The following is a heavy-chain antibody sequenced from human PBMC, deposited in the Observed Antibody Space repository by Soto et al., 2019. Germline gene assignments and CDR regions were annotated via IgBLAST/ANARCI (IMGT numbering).Heavy chain of an antibody. V-gene: IGHV3-30*18. J-gene: IGHJ5*02. Sequence: GGSLRLSCAASGFTFSSYGMHWVRQAPGKGLEWVAVISYDGSNKYYADSVKGRFTISRDNSKNTLYLQMNSLRAEDTAVYYCAKAPSYCSSTSRSWCWWFDPWGQGTLVTVSS. CDR2: ISYDGSNK. CDR3: AKAPSYCSSTSRSWCWWFDP. D-gene: IGHD2-2*01. CDR1: GFTFSSYG.